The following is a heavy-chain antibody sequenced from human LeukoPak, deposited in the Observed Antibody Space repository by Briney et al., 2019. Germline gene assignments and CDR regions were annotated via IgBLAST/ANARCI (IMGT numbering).Heavy chain of an antibody. CDR2: IYPYSGDT. CDR3: ARDRNSGSSLDI. J-gene: IGHJ3*02. Sequence: GSVTVSCKASGYTFTGYYIHWVRQGPGQGLECMLWIYPYSGDTNYAQNFQGRVTITRDTSISTAYMELSSLKSADTAVYYCARDRNSGSSLDIWGQGTMLTVSS. V-gene: IGHV1-2*02. CDR1: GYTFTGYY. D-gene: IGHD6-6*01.